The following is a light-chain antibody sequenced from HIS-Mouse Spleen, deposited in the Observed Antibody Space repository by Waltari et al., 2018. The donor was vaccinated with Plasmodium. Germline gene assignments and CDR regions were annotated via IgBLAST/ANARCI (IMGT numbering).Light chain of an antibody. CDR3: QQRSNWPPLT. Sequence: IVLTQSPATLSLSPGERATLSCRTRQSVSSYLAWYQQEPAQAPRLLIYDASNRATGIPARFSGRGSGTDFTLTISSLEPEDFAVDYGQQRSNWPPLTFGGGTKVEIK. CDR1: QSVSSY. V-gene: IGKV3-11*01. J-gene: IGKJ4*01. CDR2: DAS.